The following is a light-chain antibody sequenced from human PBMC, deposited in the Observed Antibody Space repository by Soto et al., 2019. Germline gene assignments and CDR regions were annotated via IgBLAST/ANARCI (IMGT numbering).Light chain of an antibody. J-gene: IGLJ3*02. Sequence: QSVLTQPPSVSAAPGQKVTISCSGGSSNIGNNYVAWYQQLPGAAPQLLIYDNSERPSGIPDRFSGSKSGTSATLGISGLQTGDEADYYCGTWDSSLSAWVFGGGTKLTV. CDR1: SSNIGNNY. CDR3: GTWDSSLSAWV. V-gene: IGLV1-51*01. CDR2: DNS.